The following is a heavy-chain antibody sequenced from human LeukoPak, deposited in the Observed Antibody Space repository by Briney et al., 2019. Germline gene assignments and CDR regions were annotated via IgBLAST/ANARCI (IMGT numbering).Heavy chain of an antibody. Sequence: SVKVSCKASGGTFSSYAISWVRQAPGQGLEWMGGIIPIFGTANYAQKFQGRVTITADESTSTAYMELSSLRPEDTAVYYCASNYDYGSFDYWGQGTLVTVSS. J-gene: IGHJ4*02. V-gene: IGHV1-69*13. CDR1: GGTFSSYA. CDR2: IIPIFGTA. D-gene: IGHD4-17*01. CDR3: ASNYDYGSFDY.